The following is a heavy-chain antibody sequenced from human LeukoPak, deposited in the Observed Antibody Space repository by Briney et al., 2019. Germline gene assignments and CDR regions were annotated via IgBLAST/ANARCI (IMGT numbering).Heavy chain of an antibody. CDR1: RYTFTSYG. Sequence: ASVKVSCQASRYTFTSYGISWVRQAPGKGLEWMGWISAYNGNTNYAQKLQGRVTMTTDTSTSTAYMELRSLRSDDTAVYYCARSNGIAAAGTETPLYYWGQGTLVTVSS. J-gene: IGHJ4*02. V-gene: IGHV1-18*01. CDR3: ARSNGIAAAGTETPLYY. CDR2: ISAYNGNT. D-gene: IGHD6-13*01.